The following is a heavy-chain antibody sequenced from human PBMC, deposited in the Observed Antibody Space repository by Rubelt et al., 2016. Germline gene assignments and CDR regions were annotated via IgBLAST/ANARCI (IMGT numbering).Heavy chain of an antibody. J-gene: IGHJ4*02. V-gene: IGHV1-18*01. CDR3: ARVGRDDGY. CDR2: SAYNGNT. D-gene: IGHD3-10*01. Sequence: SAYNGNTNYARKLQGRVTMNTDTSTSTAYMELRSLRSDDTAVYYCARVGRDDGYWGQGTLVTVSS.